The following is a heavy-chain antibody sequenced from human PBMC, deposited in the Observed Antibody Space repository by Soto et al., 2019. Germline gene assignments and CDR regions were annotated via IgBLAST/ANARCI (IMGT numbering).Heavy chain of an antibody. Sequence: PGGSLRLFCAAPGFSFSDYGMHWVRQAPGKGLERVAVIWYDGSEKYYTDSVRVRFTISRDNSKNTLYLQMNSLRAEDTAVYYGARGLFRSGGDFDSWGQGVLVTVSS. CDR3: ARGLFRSGGDFDS. V-gene: IGHV3-33*01. CDR1: GFSFSDYG. CDR2: IWYDGSEK. D-gene: IGHD6-19*01. J-gene: IGHJ4*02.